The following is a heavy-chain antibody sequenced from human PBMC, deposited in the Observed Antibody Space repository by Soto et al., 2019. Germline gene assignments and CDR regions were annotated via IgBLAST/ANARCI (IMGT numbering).Heavy chain of an antibody. V-gene: IGHV3-30-3*01. CDR2: ISYDGSNK. Sequence: QVQLVESGGGVVQHGRSLRLSCAASGFTFSSYAMHWVRQAPGKGLEWVAVISYDGSNKYYADSVKGRFTISRDNSKNTLYLQMNSLRSEDTAVYYCARERWLVLDYWGQGTLVTVSS. D-gene: IGHD6-19*01. J-gene: IGHJ4*02. CDR1: GFTFSSYA. CDR3: ARERWLVLDY.